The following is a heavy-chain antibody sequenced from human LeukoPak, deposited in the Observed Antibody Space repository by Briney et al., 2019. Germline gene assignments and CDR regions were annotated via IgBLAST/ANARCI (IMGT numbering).Heavy chain of an antibody. D-gene: IGHD2-15*01. Sequence: ASVKVSYKASGYTFTGYYMHWVRQAPGQGLELMGLINPNSGGTNYAQKFQGRVTMTRDTSISTAYMELSRMRSDDTAVYYCARDGRGYCSGGSCYSLLLEYWGQGTLVTVSS. J-gene: IGHJ4*02. CDR1: GYTFTGYY. CDR3: ARDGRGYCSGGSCYSLLLEY. CDR2: INPNSGGT. V-gene: IGHV1-2*02.